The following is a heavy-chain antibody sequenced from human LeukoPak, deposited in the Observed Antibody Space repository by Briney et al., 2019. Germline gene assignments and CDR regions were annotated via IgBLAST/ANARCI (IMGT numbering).Heavy chain of an antibody. V-gene: IGHV4-59*02. CDR3: ARGYCSDERCPVFPS. CDR1: GGSVTSYY. CDR2: ISNSETT. Sequence: PSETLSLTCSVSGGSVTSYYRNWVRQTPGKGLEWIGYISNSETTDYGPSFKSRVTLSLDTSKNQFSLKLSSVTAADTGVYYCARGYCSDERCPVFPSWGQGTLVTVSS. J-gene: IGHJ5*02. D-gene: IGHD2-15*01.